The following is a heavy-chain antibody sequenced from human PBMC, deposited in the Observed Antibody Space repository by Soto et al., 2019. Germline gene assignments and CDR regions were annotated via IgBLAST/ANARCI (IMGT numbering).Heavy chain of an antibody. CDR2: ISANGQGI. CDR1: GFTFTYYA. V-gene: IGHV3-23*01. J-gene: IGHJ4*02. D-gene: IGHD2-2*01. CDR3: AKDRDYPRDQFHY. Sequence: GGSLRLSCTASGFTFTYYAFSWVRQAPGKGLEWVSAISANGQGIYYADSVRGRFTISGDNSKNTVFLHMDSLRAEDTAVYYCAKDRDYPRDQFHYWGQGTLVTVSS.